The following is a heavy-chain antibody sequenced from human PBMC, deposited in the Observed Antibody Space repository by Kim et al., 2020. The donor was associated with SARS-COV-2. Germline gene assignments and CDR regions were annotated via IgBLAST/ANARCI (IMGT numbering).Heavy chain of an antibody. Sequence: GGSLRLSCAASGFTFGDYAMHWVRQAPGKGLEWVSGISWNSGSIGYADSVKGRFTISRDNAKNSLYLQMNSLRAEDTALYYCAKGHSYYYGSGRWSKAFDIWGQGTMVTVSS. D-gene: IGHD3-10*01. CDR2: ISWNSGSI. CDR3: AKGHSYYYGSGRWSKAFDI. J-gene: IGHJ3*02. V-gene: IGHV3-9*01. CDR1: GFTFGDYA.